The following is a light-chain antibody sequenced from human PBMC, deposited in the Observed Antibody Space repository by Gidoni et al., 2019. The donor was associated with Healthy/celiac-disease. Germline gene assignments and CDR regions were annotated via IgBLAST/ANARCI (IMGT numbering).Light chain of an antibody. J-gene: IGLJ1*01. CDR2: EVN. Sequence: QSALPQPASVSGSPGQSITISCTGTSNDVGGYNLVSWYQQHPGKAPKLMIYEVNKRPSYISNRFSGSKSGNTASLTISGLQAEDEADYYCCSYAGSVTYVFGTGTKVTVL. CDR1: SNDVGGYNL. CDR3: CSYAGSVTYV. V-gene: IGLV2-23*02.